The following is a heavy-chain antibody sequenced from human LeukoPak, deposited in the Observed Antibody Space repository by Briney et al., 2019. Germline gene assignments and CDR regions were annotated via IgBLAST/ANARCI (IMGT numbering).Heavy chain of an antibody. Sequence: ASVKVSFKASGYTFTDYYIHRVRQAPGEGVDGMGWIVPNNGVTHYAQKFQGRVTMTRDTSISTAYMALSRLNSDDTAVYFCARNEGRGGDLGYWGQGTLVSVS. J-gene: IGHJ4*02. CDR2: IVPNNGVT. CDR1: GYTFTDYY. CDR3: ARNEGRGGDLGY. V-gene: IGHV1-2*02. D-gene: IGHD3-10*01.